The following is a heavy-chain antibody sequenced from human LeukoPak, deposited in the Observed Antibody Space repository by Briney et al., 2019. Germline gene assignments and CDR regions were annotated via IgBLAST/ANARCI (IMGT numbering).Heavy chain of an antibody. CDR1: GFTFSSYG. CDR2: ISYDGSNK. J-gene: IGHJ4*02. CDR3: AKDEIKNSSGWNFDY. V-gene: IGHV3-30*18. Sequence: GGSLRLSCAASGFTFSSYGMHWVRQAPGKGLEWVAVISYDGSNKYYADSVKGRFTISRDNSKNALYLQMNSLRAEDTAVCYCAKDEIKNSSGWNFDYWGQGTLVTVSS. D-gene: IGHD6-19*01.